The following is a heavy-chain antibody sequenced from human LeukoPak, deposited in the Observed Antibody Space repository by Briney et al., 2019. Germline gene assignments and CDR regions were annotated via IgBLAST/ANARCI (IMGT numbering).Heavy chain of an antibody. CDR1: GGSFSGYY. D-gene: IGHD6-13*01. CDR3: ASSIAAAGRSNSDDDY. V-gene: IGHV4-34*01. J-gene: IGHJ4*02. CDR2: INHSGST. Sequence: PSETLSLTCAVYGGSFSGYYWSWIRQPPGKGLEWIGEINHSGSTNYNPSLKSRVTISVDTSKNQFSLKLSSVTAADTAVYYCASSIAAAGRSNSDDDYWGQGTLVTVSS.